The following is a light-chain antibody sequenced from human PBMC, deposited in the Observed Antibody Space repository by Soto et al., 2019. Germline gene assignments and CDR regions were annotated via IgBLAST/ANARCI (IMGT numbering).Light chain of an antibody. V-gene: IGKV3-11*01. J-gene: IGKJ1*01. CDR2: DAS. Sequence: EIVLTQSPATLSLSPGERATLSCRASQSVSSYLAWYQQKPGQAPRLLIYDASNMDTGIPARFSGSGSGTDFTLAISSLEPEDFAVYYCQQRGNWPWTFGQGTKVEIK. CDR3: QQRGNWPWT. CDR1: QSVSSY.